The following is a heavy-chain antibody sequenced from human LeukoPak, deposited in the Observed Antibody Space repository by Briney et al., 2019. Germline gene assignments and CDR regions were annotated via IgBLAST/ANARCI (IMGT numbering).Heavy chain of an antibody. J-gene: IGHJ4*02. Sequence: PGGSLRLSCAASGIIMTKYWMTWVRQVPGKGLEWVATIKQDGSEKYYVDSVKGRFTISRDNAKNSLYLQMNSLRAEDTALYYCAKAGSSVRGDYFDYWGQGTLVTVSS. CDR2: IKQDGSEK. CDR1: GIIMTKYW. CDR3: AKAGSSVRGDYFDY. D-gene: IGHD3-10*01. V-gene: IGHV3-7*03.